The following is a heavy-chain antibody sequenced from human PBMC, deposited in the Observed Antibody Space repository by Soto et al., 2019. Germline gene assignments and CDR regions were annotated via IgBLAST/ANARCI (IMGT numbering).Heavy chain of an antibody. CDR3: ARDFTIDGMDM. CDR1: GFTFSRYW. Sequence: QPGGSLRLSCAASGFTFSRYWMHWVRQAPGKGLVWVSRVHSDGSSTNYADSVKGRFTISRDNAKNTLYLQMNSLRAEATAVYDCARDFTIDGMDMWGQGTKVTLSS. D-gene: IGHD3-10*01. V-gene: IGHV3-74*01. CDR2: VHSDGSST. J-gene: IGHJ6*02.